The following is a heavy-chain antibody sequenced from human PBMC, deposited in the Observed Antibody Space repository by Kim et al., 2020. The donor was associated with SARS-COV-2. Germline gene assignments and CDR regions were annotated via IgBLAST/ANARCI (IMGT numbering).Heavy chain of an antibody. V-gene: IGHV3-33*06. CDR2: K. D-gene: IGHD5-12*01. Sequence: KYYGDSGKGRFTISRDNSKNTLYLQMNSLRAEDTAVYYCAKGRDGYPVDYWGQGTLVTVSS. J-gene: IGHJ4*02. CDR3: AKGRDGYPVDY.